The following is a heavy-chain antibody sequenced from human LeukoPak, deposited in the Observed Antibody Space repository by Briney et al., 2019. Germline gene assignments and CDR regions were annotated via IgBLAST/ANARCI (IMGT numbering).Heavy chain of an antibody. D-gene: IGHD6-6*01. Sequence: RTSETLSLTCAVYGGSFSGYYWSWIRQPPGKGLEWIGEINHSGSTNYNPSLKSRVTISVDTSKNQFSLKLSSVTAADTAVYYCARDSGSSSDFDYWGQGTLVTVSS. CDR2: INHSGST. V-gene: IGHV4-34*01. CDR1: GGSFSGYY. J-gene: IGHJ4*02. CDR3: ARDSGSSSDFDY.